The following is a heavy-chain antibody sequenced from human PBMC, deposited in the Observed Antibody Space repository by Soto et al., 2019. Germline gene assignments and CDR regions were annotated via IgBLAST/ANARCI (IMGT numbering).Heavy chain of an antibody. CDR3: ARGGHVVVVTAAFDY. CDR2: VNPSGGHT. J-gene: IGHJ4*02. V-gene: IGHV1-46*01. Sequence: QVQLMQSGAEVKKPGASVKVSCKASGDTFTDYYIHWVRQAPGQGLEWMGTVNPSGGHTTYAQNFLGRVTXTXDXSSXTLYMELTSLRSEDTAVYYCARGGHVVVVTAAFDYWGQGTLVTVSS. D-gene: IGHD2-21*02. CDR1: GDTFTDYY.